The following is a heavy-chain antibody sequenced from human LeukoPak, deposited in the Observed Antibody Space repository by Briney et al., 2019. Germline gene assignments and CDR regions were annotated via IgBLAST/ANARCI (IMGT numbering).Heavy chain of an antibody. CDR3: AREIYYDSSAYDY. CDR2: VYHSGSI. J-gene: IGHJ4*02. D-gene: IGHD3-22*01. V-gene: IGHV4-38-2*02. Sequence: SETLSLTCTVSGDSLVSGHYWGWIRQPPGQGLEWVGSVYHSGSIYYNPSLKSRVIMSVDTSKNQFSLKLSSLTAADTAIYYCAREIYYDSSAYDYWGQGTLVTVSS. CDR1: GDSLVSGHY.